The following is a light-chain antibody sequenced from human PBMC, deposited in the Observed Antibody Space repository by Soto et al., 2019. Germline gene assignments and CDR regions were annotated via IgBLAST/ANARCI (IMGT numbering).Light chain of an antibody. Sequence: IVLTQSPATLSLSPGERATLSCRASQSVGSLLAWYQQKPGQAPRLLIYRASSRATGISGSFSGSGSGTECTLTITSLQYEDFAVYYCQQYNKWTITFGQGTRLEIK. CDR2: RAS. CDR3: QQYNKWTIT. V-gene: IGKV3-15*01. J-gene: IGKJ5*01. CDR1: QSVGSL.